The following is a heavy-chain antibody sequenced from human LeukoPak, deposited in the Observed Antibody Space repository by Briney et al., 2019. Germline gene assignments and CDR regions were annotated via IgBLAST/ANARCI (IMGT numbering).Heavy chain of an antibody. CDR3: ARVDDSSGYSLDY. CDR1: GFTFSDHY. D-gene: IGHD3-22*01. CDR2: TRKKANSYST. V-gene: IGHV3-72*01. Sequence: GGSLRLSCAASGFTFSDHYMDWVRHAPGKGLEWVGRTRKKANSYSTEYAASVKGRFTISRDDSKNSLYLQMNSLKTEDTAVYYCARVDDSSGYSLDYWGQGTLVTVSS. J-gene: IGHJ4*02.